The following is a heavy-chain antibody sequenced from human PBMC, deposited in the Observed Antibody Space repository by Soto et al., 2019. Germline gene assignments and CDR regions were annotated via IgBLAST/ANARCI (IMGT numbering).Heavy chain of an antibody. CDR1: GFTLTAYT. CDR2: INGRSNYK. V-gene: IGHV3-21*03. D-gene: IGHD1-26*01. J-gene: IGHJ4*02. Sequence: GGSLRLSCVASGFTLTAYTMNWVRQAPGTGLEWVSSINGRSNYKYYSDSVKGRFTISRDNSKNTLYLQMNNLKPDDTAIYYCTRGPRADSSGTGAHWGQGTPVTVSS. CDR3: TRGPRADSSGTGAH.